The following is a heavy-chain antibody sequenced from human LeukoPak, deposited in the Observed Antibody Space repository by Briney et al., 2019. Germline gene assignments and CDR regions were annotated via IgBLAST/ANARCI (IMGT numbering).Heavy chain of an antibody. CDR1: GYTFTNYY. V-gene: IGHV1-46*01. D-gene: IGHD3-3*01. CDR2: ISPSGGST. J-gene: IGHJ6*02. CDR3: AADRRRGGSYYDFWSAMGSYYYYGMDV. Sequence: ASVKVSCKASGYTFTNYYMHWVRQAPGQGLEWMGIISPSGGSTTYAQKFQERVTITRDMSTSTAYMELSSLRSEDTAVYYCAADRRRGGSYYDFWSAMGSYYYYGMDVWGQGTTVTVSS.